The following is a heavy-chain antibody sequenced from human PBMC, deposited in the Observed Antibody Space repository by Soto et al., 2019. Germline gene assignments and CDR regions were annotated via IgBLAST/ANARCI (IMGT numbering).Heavy chain of an antibody. Sequence: GESLKISCKGSGYSFTSYWIGWVRQMPGKGLEWMGIIYPGDSDTRYSPSFQGQVTISADKSISTAYLQWSSLKASDTAMYYCARQDYYGSGSYYRGTPGAYGMDVWGQGTTVTVSS. CDR1: GYSFTSYW. J-gene: IGHJ6*02. V-gene: IGHV5-51*01. CDR2: IYPGDSDT. CDR3: ARQDYYGSGSYYRGTPGAYGMDV. D-gene: IGHD3-10*01.